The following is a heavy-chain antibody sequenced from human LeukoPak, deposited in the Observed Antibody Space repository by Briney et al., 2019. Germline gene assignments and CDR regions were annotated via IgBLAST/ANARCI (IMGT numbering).Heavy chain of an antibody. J-gene: IGHJ4*02. CDR1: GYTFTSYA. Sequence: ASVKVSCKASGYTFTSYATHWVRQAPGQRLKRMGWINAGNGNAKYSKKFQGRVTITRDTSSSTAYMELSSLRSEAPAVYYGARGLGYCGSTSCPFDYWGQGTLVTLSP. D-gene: IGHD2-2*01. CDR3: ARGLGYCGSTSCPFDY. V-gene: IGHV1-3*01. CDR2: INAGNGNA.